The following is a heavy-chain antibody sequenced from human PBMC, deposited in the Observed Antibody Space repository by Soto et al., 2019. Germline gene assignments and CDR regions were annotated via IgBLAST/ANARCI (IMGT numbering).Heavy chain of an antibody. V-gene: IGHV3-23*01. Sequence: GGSLRLSCAASGFTFSSYAMSWVRQAPGKGLEWVSAISGSGGSTYYADSVKGRFTISRDNSKNTLYLEMKSLRAEDTAVYYCARDTLGGAYDFCHGGQGTLVTVSS. J-gene: IGHJ4*02. CDR1: GFTFSSYA. CDR2: ISGSGGST. CDR3: ARDTLGGAYDFCH. D-gene: IGHD3-3*01.